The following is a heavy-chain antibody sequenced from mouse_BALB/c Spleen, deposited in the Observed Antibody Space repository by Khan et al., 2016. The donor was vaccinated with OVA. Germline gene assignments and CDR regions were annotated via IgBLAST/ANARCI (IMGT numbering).Heavy chain of an antibody. J-gene: IGHJ4*01. CDR3: ATSGHYGGNEYCGMDY. CDR2: INPNTGYN. CDR1: GYTFTTYW. D-gene: IGHD1-1*01. Sequence: QVQLQQSGAELAKPGASVKMSCKASGYTFTTYWMHWIKQRPGQGLEWIGYINPNTGYNECEQKFKDKATLTADNSSSTAYMQLSSLTSADSAGYYCATSGHYGGNEYCGMDYWGQGTSVTVSS. V-gene: IGHV1-7*01.